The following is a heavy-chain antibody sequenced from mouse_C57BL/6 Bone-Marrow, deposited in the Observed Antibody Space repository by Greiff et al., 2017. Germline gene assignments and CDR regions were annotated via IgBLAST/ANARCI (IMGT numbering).Heavy chain of an antibody. Sequence: QVQLQQPGAELVMPGASVKLSCKASGYTFTSYWMHWVKQRPGQGLEWIGEIDPSDSYTNYNQKFKGKSTLTVDKSTSTACMQLSSLTSEDSAVYCCARSNWDRCYAMDYGGQGTSVTVSA. CDR2: IDPSDSYT. CDR3: ARSNWDRCYAMDY. CDR1: GYTFTSYW. V-gene: IGHV1-69*01. J-gene: IGHJ4*01. D-gene: IGHD4-1*01.